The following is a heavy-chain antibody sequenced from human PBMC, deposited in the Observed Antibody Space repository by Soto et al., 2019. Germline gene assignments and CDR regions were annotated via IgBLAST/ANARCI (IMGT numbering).Heavy chain of an antibody. D-gene: IGHD2-2*01. Sequence: PSGTLSLTCTVSGGSISNYYWSCIGQRPGKGLEWIGYIHYSGTTNYNPSLKSRVTMSVDTSKNQFSLKVKSVTAADTAVYYCTRDMLPDAAAPGGRFDPSGHGSVV. V-gene: IGHV4-59*01. CDR1: GGSISNYY. J-gene: IGHJ5*02. CDR2: IHYSGTT. CDR3: TRDMLPDAAAPGGRFDP.